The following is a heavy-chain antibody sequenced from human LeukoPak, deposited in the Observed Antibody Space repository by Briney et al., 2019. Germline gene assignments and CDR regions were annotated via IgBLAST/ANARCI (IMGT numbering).Heavy chain of an antibody. Sequence: PSETLSLTCAVDGGSFSGYYWSWIRQPPGKGLEWIGEINHSGSTNYNPSLKSRVTISVDTSKNQFSLKLSSVTAADTAVYYCARSRLYCSGGSCYLSNWFDPWGQGTLVTVSS. J-gene: IGHJ5*02. CDR1: GGSFSGYY. CDR2: INHSGST. CDR3: ARSRLYCSGGSCYLSNWFDP. V-gene: IGHV4-34*01. D-gene: IGHD2-15*01.